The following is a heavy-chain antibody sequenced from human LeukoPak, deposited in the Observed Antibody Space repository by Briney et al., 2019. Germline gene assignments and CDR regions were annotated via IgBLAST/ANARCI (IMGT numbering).Heavy chain of an antibody. CDR3: AKGLWFGELLADFDY. D-gene: IGHD3-10*01. CDR2: ISWNSGSI. CDR1: GFTFDDYA. Sequence: PGRSLRLSCAASGFTFDDYAMHWVRQAPGKGLEWVSGISWNSGSIGYADSVKGRFTISRDNAKNSLYLQMNSLRAEDTALYYCAKGLWFGELLADFDYWGQGTLVTVSS. V-gene: IGHV3-9*01. J-gene: IGHJ4*02.